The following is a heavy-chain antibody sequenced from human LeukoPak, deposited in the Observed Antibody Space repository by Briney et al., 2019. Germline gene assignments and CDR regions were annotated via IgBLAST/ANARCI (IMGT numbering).Heavy chain of an antibody. CDR2: INWNGGST. V-gene: IGHV3-20*04. Sequence: SGGSLRLSCAASGFTFDDYGMSWVRQAPGKGLEWVSGINWNGGSTGYADSVKGRFTISRDNAKNSLYLQMNGLRAEDTALYYCARDYYYGSGSYLRWFDPWGQGTLVTVSS. CDR1: GFTFDDYG. D-gene: IGHD3-10*01. J-gene: IGHJ5*02. CDR3: ARDYYYGSGSYLRWFDP.